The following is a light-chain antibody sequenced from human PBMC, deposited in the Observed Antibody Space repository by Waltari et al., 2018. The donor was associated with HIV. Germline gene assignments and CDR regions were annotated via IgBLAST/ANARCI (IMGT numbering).Light chain of an antibody. CDR1: NSNIGSNT. CDR2: NNY. J-gene: IGLJ2*01. CDR3: AAWDGSLLGVL. V-gene: IGLV1-44*01. Sequence: QSVLTQPPSASGTPGQRVTIACSGSNSNIGSNTVNWYKQVPGTAPKLLIYNNYGRPSGVPDRFSGSKSGSSASRAISGLQSEDDGDYYCAAWDGSLLGVLFGGGTKLTVL.